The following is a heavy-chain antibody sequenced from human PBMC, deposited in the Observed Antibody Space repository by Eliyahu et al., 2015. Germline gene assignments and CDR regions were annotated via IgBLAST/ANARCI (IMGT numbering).Heavy chain of an antibody. J-gene: IGHJ5*02. CDR3: ARGSDIAARGGWFDP. Sequence: QVQLQQWGAGLLKPSETLSLTCAVYGGSFXXYYWSXIRQPPGKGLEWIGXIXXSGSTNYNPSLKSRVTISVDTSKNQFSLKLSSVTAADTAVYYCARGSDIAARGGWFDPWGQGTLVTVSS. D-gene: IGHD6-6*01. V-gene: IGHV4-34*01. CDR2: IXXSGST. CDR1: GGSFXXYY.